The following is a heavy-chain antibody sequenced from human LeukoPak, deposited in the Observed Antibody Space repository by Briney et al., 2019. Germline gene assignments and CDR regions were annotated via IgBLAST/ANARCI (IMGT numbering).Heavy chain of an antibody. CDR2: ISGSGGST. CDR3: AREILAPGKTHDY. Sequence: GGSLRLSCAASGFTFSSYAMSWVRQAPGKGLEWVSAISGSGGSTYYADSVKGRFTISRDNSKNTLFLQMSSLRAEDTAVYFCAREILAPGKTHDYWGQGTLVTVSS. J-gene: IGHJ4*02. V-gene: IGHV3-23*01. CDR1: GFTFSSYA.